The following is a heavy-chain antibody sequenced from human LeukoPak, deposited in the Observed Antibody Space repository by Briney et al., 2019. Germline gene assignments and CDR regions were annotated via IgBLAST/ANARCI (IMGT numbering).Heavy chain of an antibody. Sequence: SVEVSCKASGGTFSSYAISWVRQAPGQGLEWMGRIIPILGIANYAQKFQGRVTITADKSTSTAYMELSSLRSEDTAVYYCARMEASYYDFWSGYGYFDYWGQGTLVTVSS. CDR2: IIPILGIA. V-gene: IGHV1-69*04. D-gene: IGHD3-3*01. J-gene: IGHJ4*02. CDR3: ARMEASYYDFWSGYGYFDY. CDR1: GGTFSSYA.